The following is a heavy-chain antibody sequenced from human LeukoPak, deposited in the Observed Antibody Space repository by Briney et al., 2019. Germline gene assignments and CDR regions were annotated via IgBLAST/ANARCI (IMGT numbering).Heavy chain of an antibody. CDR3: ARLYTAMVTGDY. J-gene: IGHJ4*02. V-gene: IGHV1-69*04. D-gene: IGHD5-18*01. Sequence: ASVKVSCKASGGTFSSYAISWVRQAPGQGLEWMGRIIPILGIANYAQKFQGRVTITADKSTSTAYMELSSLRSEDTAVYYCARLYTAMVTGDYWGQGTLVTVSS. CDR2: IIPILGIA. CDR1: GGTFSSYA.